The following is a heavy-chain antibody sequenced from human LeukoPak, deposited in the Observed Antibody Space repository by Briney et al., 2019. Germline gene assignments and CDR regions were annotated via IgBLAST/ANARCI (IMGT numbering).Heavy chain of an antibody. CDR3: GRGKTLKVEDMVVVVAARFDY. D-gene: IGHD2-15*01. V-gene: IGHV4-34*01. CDR2: INHSGST. Sequence: SETLSLTCAVYGGSFSGYYWSWIRQPPGKGLEWIGEINHSGSTNYNPSLKSRVTISVDTSKNQFSLKLSSVTAADTAVYYCGRGKTLKVEDMVVVVAARFDYWAQGTRVTVSS. J-gene: IGHJ4*02. CDR1: GGSFSGYY.